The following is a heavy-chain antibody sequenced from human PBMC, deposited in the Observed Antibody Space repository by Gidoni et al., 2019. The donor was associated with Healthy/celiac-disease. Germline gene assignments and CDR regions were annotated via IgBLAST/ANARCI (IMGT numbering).Heavy chain of an antibody. CDR2: ISWNSGSI. J-gene: IGHJ4*02. Sequence: EVQLVESGGGLVQPGRSLRLSCAASGFTFDDYAMHWVRQAPGKGLEWVSGISWNSGSIGYADSVKGRFTISRDNAKNSLYLQMNSLRAEDTALYYCAKEGVALDYWGQGTLVTVSS. CDR3: AKEGVALDY. D-gene: IGHD3-3*01. V-gene: IGHV3-9*01. CDR1: GFTFDDYA.